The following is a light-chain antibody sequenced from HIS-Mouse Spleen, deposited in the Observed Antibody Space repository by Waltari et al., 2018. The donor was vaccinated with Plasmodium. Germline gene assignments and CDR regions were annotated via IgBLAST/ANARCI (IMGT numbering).Light chain of an antibody. CDR3: QAWDSSTVV. CDR1: KWGETY. J-gene: IGLJ2*01. Sequence: SYELTQPPSVSVSPGQTASIPCSADKWGETYACWYQQKPGQSPVLVIYQDSKRPSGIPERFSGSNSGNTATLTISGTQAMYEADYYCQAWDSSTVVFGGGTKLTVL. CDR2: QDS. V-gene: IGLV3-1*01.